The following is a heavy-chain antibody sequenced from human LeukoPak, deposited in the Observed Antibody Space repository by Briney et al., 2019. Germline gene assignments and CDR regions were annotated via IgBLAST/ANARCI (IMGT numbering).Heavy chain of an antibody. CDR2: ISYDGSNK. CDR1: GFTFSSYA. J-gene: IGHJ4*02. V-gene: IGHV3-30-3*01. Sequence: GGSLRLSCAASGFTFSSYAMHWVRQAPGKGLEWVAVISYDGSNKYYADSVKGRFTISRDNSKNPLYLQMNSLRAEDTAVYYCARDRVAVVGSYEYYFDYWGQGTLVTVSS. CDR3: ARDRVAVVGSYEYYFDY. D-gene: IGHD5-18*01.